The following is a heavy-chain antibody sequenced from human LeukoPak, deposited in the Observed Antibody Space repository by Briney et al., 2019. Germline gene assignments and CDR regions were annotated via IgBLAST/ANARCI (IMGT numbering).Heavy chain of an antibody. CDR1: GFTVSSNY. CDR2: IYSGGST. CDR3: AKIGSGYLEGAFDI. V-gene: IGHV3-53*01. D-gene: IGHD3-22*01. J-gene: IGHJ3*02. Sequence: GGSLRLSCAASGFTVSSNYMNWVRQAPGKGLEWVSVIYSGGSTYYADSVKGRFTISRDNSKNTLYLQMNSLRAEDTAVYYCAKIGSGYLEGAFDIWGQGTMVTVSS.